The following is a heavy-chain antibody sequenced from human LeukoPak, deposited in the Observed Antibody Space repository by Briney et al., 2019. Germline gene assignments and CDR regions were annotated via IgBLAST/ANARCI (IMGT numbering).Heavy chain of an antibody. D-gene: IGHD3-10*01. CDR1: GYTFTSYG. V-gene: IGHV1-18*01. CDR2: ISAYNGNT. J-gene: IGHJ4*02. CDR3: ARGVNMVRARAPGY. Sequence: ASVKVSCKASGYTFTSYGISWVRQAPGQGLEWMGWISAYNGNTNYAQKLQGRVTMTRNTSISTAYMELSSLRSEDTAVYYCARGVNMVRARAPGYWGQGTLVTVSS.